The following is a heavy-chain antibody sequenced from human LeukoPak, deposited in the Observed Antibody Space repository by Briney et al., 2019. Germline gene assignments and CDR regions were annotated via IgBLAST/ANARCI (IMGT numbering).Heavy chain of an antibody. Sequence: PSETLSLTCTVSGDSISSSYWSWIRQPPGKGLEWIGYIYYNGGTNYNPSLRSRVTISVDTSKNHFSLRLSSVTAADTAMYYCARAGGVDTAMDANFDYWGQGTLVTVSS. J-gene: IGHJ4*02. D-gene: IGHD5-18*01. CDR1: GDSISSSY. CDR3: ARAGGVDTAMDANFDY. CDR2: IYYNGGT. V-gene: IGHV4-59*01.